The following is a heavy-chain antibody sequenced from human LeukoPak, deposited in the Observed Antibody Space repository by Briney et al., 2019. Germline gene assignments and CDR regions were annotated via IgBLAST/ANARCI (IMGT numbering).Heavy chain of an antibody. CDR1: GGTFSSYA. D-gene: IGHD1-26*01. CDR2: IIPIFGTA. J-gene: IGHJ4*02. CDR3: WEHPVGRFLFDY. Sequence: SVKLSCKASGGTFSSYAISWVRQAPGQGLEWMGRIIPIFGTANYAQKFQGRVTLTTDESTSTAYMELGSLRSEDTAVYYCWEHPVGRFLFDYRGQGTLVTVSS. V-gene: IGHV1-69*05.